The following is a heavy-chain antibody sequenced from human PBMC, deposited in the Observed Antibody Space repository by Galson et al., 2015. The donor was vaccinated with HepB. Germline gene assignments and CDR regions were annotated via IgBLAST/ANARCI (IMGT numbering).Heavy chain of an antibody. V-gene: IGHV3-30-3*01. D-gene: IGHD2-15*01. Sequence: SLRLSCAVSGFTFSSYAIHWVRQSPGKGLEWVAVISYDGGNKNYADSVKGRFTISRDNSNNTLVLQMNSLRAEDTAVYYCARDAAEGGMDVWGRGTTVTVSS. J-gene: IGHJ6*02. CDR2: ISYDGGNK. CDR1: GFTFSSYA. CDR3: ARDAAEGGMDV.